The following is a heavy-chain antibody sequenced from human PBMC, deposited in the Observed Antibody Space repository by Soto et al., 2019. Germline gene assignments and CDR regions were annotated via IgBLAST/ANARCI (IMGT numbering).Heavy chain of an antibody. CDR3: GREGGRGEGYNAVDS. V-gene: IGHV4-31*03. CDR1: GGSINSGNYY. Sequence: SETLSLTCTVSGGSINSGNYYWSWIRQHPGKGLEWIGYIYYSGSTYYNPSLKSRLTISVDTSKNQFSLNLNSVTAADTAVYYCGREGGRGEGYNAVDSWGQGTLVTVSS. D-gene: IGHD2-2*02. J-gene: IGHJ4*02. CDR2: IYYSGST.